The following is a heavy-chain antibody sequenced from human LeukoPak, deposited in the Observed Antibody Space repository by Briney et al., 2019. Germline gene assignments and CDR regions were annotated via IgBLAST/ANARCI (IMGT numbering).Heavy chain of an antibody. V-gene: IGHV4-4*07. J-gene: IGHJ4*02. CDR2: IYTSGTT. CDR1: GGSMSSYY. Sequence: SETLSLTCSVSGGSMSSYYWSWIRQPAGKGLEWIGRIYTSGTTNYNPSLKSRVTISVGTSKSQFSLKLSSVTAADTAVYYCAREVSDYDILTGWIDYWGQGTLVSVSS. CDR3: AREVSDYDILTGWIDY. D-gene: IGHD3-9*01.